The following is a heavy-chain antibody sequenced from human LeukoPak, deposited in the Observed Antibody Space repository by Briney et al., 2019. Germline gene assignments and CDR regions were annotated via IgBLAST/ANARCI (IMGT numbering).Heavy chain of an antibody. V-gene: IGHV3-11*04. CDR2: ISGSGASI. CDR3: ARVDGFTREGAFDV. CDR1: GFTFSDYY. Sequence: KPGGSLRLSCAASGFTFSDYYMSWIRQAPGQALVWISFISGSGASIQNANSVKGRFTISRDNAKNSLYLQMSGLRAEDTAVYYCARVDGFTREGAFDVWGQGTMVTVSS. D-gene: IGHD3/OR15-3a*01. J-gene: IGHJ3*01.